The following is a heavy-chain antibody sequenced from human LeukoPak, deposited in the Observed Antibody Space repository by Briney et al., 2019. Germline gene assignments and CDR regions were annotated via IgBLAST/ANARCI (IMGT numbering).Heavy chain of an antibody. CDR2: IYSGGST. CDR3: ARMTTDKHYYYYYYMDV. Sequence: ETLSLTCAVYGGSFSGYYWSWIRQPPGKGLEWVSVIYSGGSTYYADSVKGRFTISRDNSKNTLYLQMNSLRAEDTAVYYCARMTTDKHYYYYYYMDVWGKGTTVTVSS. CDR1: GGSFSGYY. V-gene: IGHV3-66*01. D-gene: IGHD4-11*01. J-gene: IGHJ6*03.